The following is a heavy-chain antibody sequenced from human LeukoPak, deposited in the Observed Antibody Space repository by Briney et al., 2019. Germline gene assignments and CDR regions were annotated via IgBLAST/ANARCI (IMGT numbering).Heavy chain of an antibody. CDR1: GFTFSSYG. V-gene: IGHV3-33*01. Sequence: GRSLRLSCAASGFTFSSYGMHWVRQVPGKGLEWVAVIWYDGSNKYYADSVKGRFTISRDNSKNTLYLQMNSLRAEDTAVYYCARDRLGGYFDYWGQGTLVTVSS. D-gene: IGHD3-16*01. J-gene: IGHJ4*02. CDR2: IWYDGSNK. CDR3: ARDRLGGYFDY.